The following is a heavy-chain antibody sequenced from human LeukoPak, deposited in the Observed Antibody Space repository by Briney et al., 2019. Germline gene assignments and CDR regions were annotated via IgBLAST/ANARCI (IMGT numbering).Heavy chain of an antibody. V-gene: IGHV3-23*01. CDR1: GFTFSNYA. D-gene: IGHD3-22*01. J-gene: IGHJ4*02. Sequence: PGGSLRLSCAASGFTFSNYAMSWVRQAPGKGLEWVSVISGSGGSTYYADSVKGRFTISRDNSKNTLYLQMNSLRAEDTAVYYCAKVLIVVVSYYFDYWGQGTLVTVSS. CDR3: AKVLIVVVSYYFDY. CDR2: ISGSGGST.